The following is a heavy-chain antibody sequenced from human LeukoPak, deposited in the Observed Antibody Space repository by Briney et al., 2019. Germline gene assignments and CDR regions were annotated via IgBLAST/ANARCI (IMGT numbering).Heavy chain of an antibody. Sequence: GGSLRLSCAASGFIFSNYAMSWVRQTPGKGLEWVSSLTSAGRAYYADSVKGRFTISRDNSKNTLYLQMNSLRAEDTAVYYCARVRVEQWLEIYYFDYWGQGTLVTVSS. D-gene: IGHD6-19*01. J-gene: IGHJ4*02. CDR2: LTSAGRA. CDR3: ARVRVEQWLEIYYFDY. CDR1: GFIFSNYA. V-gene: IGHV3-23*01.